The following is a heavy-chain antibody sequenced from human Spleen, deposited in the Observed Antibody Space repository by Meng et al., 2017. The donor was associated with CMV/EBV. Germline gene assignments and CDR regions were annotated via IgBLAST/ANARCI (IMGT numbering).Heavy chain of an antibody. D-gene: IGHD1-26*01. J-gene: IGHJ4*02. CDR1: GFTFSSYG. Sequence: GESLKISCAASGFTFSSYGMHWVRQAPGKGLEWVAFIRYDGSNEYYADSVKGRFTISRDNSKNTLNLQMSSLRTEDTAVYYCAREGKWEAASDYWGQGTLVTVSS. CDR3: AREGKWEAASDY. V-gene: IGHV3-30*02. CDR2: IRYDGSNE.